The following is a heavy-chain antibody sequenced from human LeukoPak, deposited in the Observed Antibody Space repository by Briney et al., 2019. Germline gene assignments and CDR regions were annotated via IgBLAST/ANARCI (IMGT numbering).Heavy chain of an antibody. CDR1: GGTFSSYA. Sequence: SVKVSCKASGGTFSSYAISWVRQAPGQGLEWMGGIIPIFGTANYAQKFQGRVTITADESTSTAYMELSSLRSEDTAVYYCARDRDDFLYGMDVWGQGTTVTVSS. J-gene: IGHJ6*02. CDR2: IIPIFGTA. D-gene: IGHD2-21*02. V-gene: IGHV1-69*13. CDR3: ARDRDDFLYGMDV.